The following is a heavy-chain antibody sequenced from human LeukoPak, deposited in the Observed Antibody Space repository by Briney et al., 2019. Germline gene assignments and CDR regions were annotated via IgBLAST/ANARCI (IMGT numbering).Heavy chain of an antibody. J-gene: IGHJ5*02. V-gene: IGHV4-34*01. Sequence: SETLSLTCAVDGGSFSGYYWSWIRQPPGKGLEWIGEINHSGSTNYNSSLKSRVTISVDTSKNQFSLKLSSVTAADTAVYYCARAFGVVIRGKNWFDPWGQGTLVTVSS. D-gene: IGHD3-3*01. CDR2: INHSGST. CDR3: ARAFGVVIRGKNWFDP. CDR1: GGSFSGYY.